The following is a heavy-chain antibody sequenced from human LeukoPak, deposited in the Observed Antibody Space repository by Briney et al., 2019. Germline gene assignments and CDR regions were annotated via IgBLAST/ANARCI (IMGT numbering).Heavy chain of an antibody. CDR2: IKQDESEK. D-gene: IGHD3-22*01. CDR3: ARMSSSGYFL. CDR1: GFTFSNYW. Sequence: GGPLRLSCAASGFTFSNYWMSWVRQAPGKGLEWVANIKQDESEKYFVDSTKGRFIISRDNVKKLLYLQMNSLRAEDTAVYYCARMSSSGYFLWGQGALVTVSS. J-gene: IGHJ4*02. V-gene: IGHV3-7*01.